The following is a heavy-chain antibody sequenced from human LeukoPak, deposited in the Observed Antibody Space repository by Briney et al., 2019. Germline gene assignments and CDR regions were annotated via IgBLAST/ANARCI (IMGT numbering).Heavy chain of an antibody. CDR3: AAEESEYFQH. D-gene: IGHD3-10*01. Sequence: GGSLRLSCAASGFTFSSYSMNWVRQAPGKGLEWVSSISSSSSYIYYADSVEGRFTISRDNAKNSLYLQMNSLRAEDTAVYYCAAEESEYFQHWGQGTLVTVSS. CDR1: GFTFSSYS. J-gene: IGHJ1*01. V-gene: IGHV3-21*01. CDR2: ISSSSSYI.